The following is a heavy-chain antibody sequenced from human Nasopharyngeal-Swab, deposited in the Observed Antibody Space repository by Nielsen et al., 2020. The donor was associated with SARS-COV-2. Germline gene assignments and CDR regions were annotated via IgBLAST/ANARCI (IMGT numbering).Heavy chain of an antibody. V-gene: IGHV1-3*01. CDR3: AREPQTDCSGGSCYHTGVDY. CDR1: GYTFTSYA. D-gene: IGHD2-15*01. J-gene: IGHJ4*02. CDR2: INAGNGNT. Sequence: ASVKVSCKASGYTFTSYAMHWVRQAPGQRLEWMGWINAGNGNTKYSQKFQGRVTITRNTSASTAYMELSSLRSEDTAVYYCAREPQTDCSGGSCYHTGVDYWGQGTLVTVSS.